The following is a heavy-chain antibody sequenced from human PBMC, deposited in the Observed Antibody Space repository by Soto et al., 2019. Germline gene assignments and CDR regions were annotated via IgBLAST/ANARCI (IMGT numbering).Heavy chain of an antibody. CDR2: IIPIFGTA. CDR3: ARDKEITIFGVGGSWFDP. CDR1: GGTFSSYA. J-gene: IGHJ5*02. Sequence: ASVKVSCKASGGTFSSYAISWVRQAPGQGLEWMGGIIPIFGTANYAQKFQGRVTITADESTSTAYMELSSLRSEDTAVYYCARDKEITIFGVGGSWFDPCGQGTLVTVSS. V-gene: IGHV1-69*13. D-gene: IGHD3-3*01.